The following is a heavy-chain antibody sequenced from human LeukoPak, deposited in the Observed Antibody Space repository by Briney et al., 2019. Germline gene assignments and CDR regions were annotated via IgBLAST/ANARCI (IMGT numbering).Heavy chain of an antibody. CDR3: ARSPPTEAHAFDV. CDR1: GASISSYY. V-gene: IGHV4-4*07. Sequence: PSETLSLTCTVSGASISSYYWSWIRQPAGKGLEWIGRLYPSGSTYYNPSLKSRVTMSMDTSKNQISLEVISVTAADTAMYYCARSPPTEAHAFDVWGQGTMVTVSS. J-gene: IGHJ3*01. D-gene: IGHD1-14*01. CDR2: LYPSGST.